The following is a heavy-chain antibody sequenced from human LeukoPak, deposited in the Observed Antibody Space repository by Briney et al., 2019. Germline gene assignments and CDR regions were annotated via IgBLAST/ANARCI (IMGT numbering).Heavy chain of an antibody. D-gene: IGHD3-22*01. CDR1: GGSISSGSYY. V-gene: IGHV4-61*02. CDR2: IYTSGST. Sequence: SETLSLTCTVSGGSISSGSYYWSWLRQPAGKGLEWIGRIYTSGSTNYNPSLKSRVTISVDTSKNQFSLKLSSVTAADTAVYYCARETYYYGSSGPLWGQGTLVTVSS. CDR3: ARETYYYGSSGPL. J-gene: IGHJ4*02.